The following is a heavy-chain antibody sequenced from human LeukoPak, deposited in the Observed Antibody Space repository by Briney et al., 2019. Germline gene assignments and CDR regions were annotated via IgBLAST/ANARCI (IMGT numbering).Heavy chain of an antibody. D-gene: IGHD2-8*01. CDR2: IKQDGSEK. J-gene: IGHJ4*02. V-gene: IGHV3-7*01. CDR3: VIGRLMVYYDY. CDR1: TFTFSNSW. Sequence: WGSLRLSCAASTFTFSNSWMSWVRQAPGKGLEWVANIKQDGSEKYYVDSVKGRFTISRDNAKNSVYLQMNSLRGGDTAVYYCVIGRLMVYYDYWGQGTLVTVSS.